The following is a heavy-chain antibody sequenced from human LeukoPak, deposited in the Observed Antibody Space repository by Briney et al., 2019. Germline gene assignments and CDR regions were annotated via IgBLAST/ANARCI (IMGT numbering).Heavy chain of an antibody. Sequence: GGSLRLSCAASGFTFSSYEMNWVRQAPGKGLEWVSYISSSGSTIYYADSVKGRFTISRDNAKNSLYLQMNSLRAEDTAVYYFARVRAEALYWGQRTLLTVSS. CDR3: ARVRAEALY. CDR2: ISSSGSTI. D-gene: IGHD2-8*01. J-gene: IGHJ4*02. V-gene: IGHV3-48*03. CDR1: GFTFSSYE.